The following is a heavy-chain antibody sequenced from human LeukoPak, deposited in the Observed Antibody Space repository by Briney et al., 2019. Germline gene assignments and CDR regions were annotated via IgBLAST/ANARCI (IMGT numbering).Heavy chain of an antibody. Sequence: GRSLRLSCSASGFNFSRYAMHWVRQAPGKGLEYVSAVSSNGGGTYYADAVKGRFTISRDNSKNTLYLQMSSLRTEDTAVYYCVKDGSGSYYTYYIDYWGQGTLVTVSS. CDR1: GFNFSRYA. D-gene: IGHD3-10*01. CDR2: VSSNGGGT. CDR3: VKDGSGSYYTYYIDY. J-gene: IGHJ4*02. V-gene: IGHV3-64D*06.